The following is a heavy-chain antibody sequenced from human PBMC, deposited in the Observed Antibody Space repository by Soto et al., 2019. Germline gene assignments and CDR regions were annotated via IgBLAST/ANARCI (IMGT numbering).Heavy chain of an antibody. D-gene: IGHD2-2*01. CDR1: GGSISSSNW. CDR3: AREHIVVVPAALAEFWFDP. CDR2: IYHSGST. V-gene: IGHV4-4*02. J-gene: IGHJ5*02. Sequence: LSLTCAVSGGSISSSNWWSWVRQPPGKGLEWIGEIYHSGSTNYNPSLKSRVTISVDKSKNQFSLKLSSVTAADTAVYYCAREHIVVVPAALAEFWFDPWGQGTMVTVAS.